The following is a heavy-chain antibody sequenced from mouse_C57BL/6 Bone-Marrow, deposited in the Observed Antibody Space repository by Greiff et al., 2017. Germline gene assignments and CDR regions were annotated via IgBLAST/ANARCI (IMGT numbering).Heavy chain of an antibody. CDR1: GYTFTDYY. Sequence: EVQLVESGPVLVKPGASVKMSCKASGYTFTDYYMNWVKQSPGKSLEWIGVINPYNGGTSYNQKFKGKATLTVDTSSSTAYMELNSLTSEDSAVYYCERRERDQGSYSYAMDYWGQGTSVTVSS. CDR2: INPYNGGT. CDR3: ERRERDQGSYSYAMDY. D-gene: IGHD1-1*02. V-gene: IGHV1-19*01. J-gene: IGHJ4*01.